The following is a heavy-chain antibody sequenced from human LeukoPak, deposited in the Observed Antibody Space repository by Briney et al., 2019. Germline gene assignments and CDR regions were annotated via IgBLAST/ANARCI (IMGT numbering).Heavy chain of an antibody. Sequence: GESLKISCKGSGYSFATYWIGWMRQTPGKGLEWMGIIYPGDSDTRYSPSFQGQVTISADKSINTAYLQWSSLKTSDTAMYYCARHQIVGATRSPFDYWGQGTLVTVYS. CDR2: IYPGDSDT. J-gene: IGHJ4*02. CDR3: ARHQIVGATRSPFDY. CDR1: GYSFATYW. V-gene: IGHV5-51*01. D-gene: IGHD1-26*01.